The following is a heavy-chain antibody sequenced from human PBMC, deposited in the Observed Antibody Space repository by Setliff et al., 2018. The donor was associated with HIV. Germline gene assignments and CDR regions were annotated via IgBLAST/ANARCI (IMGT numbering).Heavy chain of an antibody. J-gene: IGHJ5*02. D-gene: IGHD7-27*01. CDR1: GDSIGTYY. V-gene: IGHV4-59*01. CDR2: FYYGGST. Sequence: SETLSLTCSVSGDSIGTYYWNWIRQTPGKRLEWIGFFYYGGSTDYNPALKDRVAISVDTSRNRVSLKMTSVTAADTAVYYCARARLLGGFLSWGRGALVTVSS. CDR3: ARARLLGGFLS.